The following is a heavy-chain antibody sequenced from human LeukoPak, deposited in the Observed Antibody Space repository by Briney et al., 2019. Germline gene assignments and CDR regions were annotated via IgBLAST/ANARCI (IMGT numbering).Heavy chain of an antibody. V-gene: IGHV3-15*01. J-gene: IGHJ5*02. CDR1: GFTFTNAW. CDR3: NTAYIDSRP. CDR2: IKSKTDGGTT. D-gene: IGHD3-16*01. Sequence: GSLRLSCAASGFTFTNAWMTWVRQAPGKGLEWVGRIKSKTDGGTTDYAAPVKGRFIITRDDSKNTLYLQMNSLKTEDTAVYYCNTAYIDSRPWGQGTLVTVSS.